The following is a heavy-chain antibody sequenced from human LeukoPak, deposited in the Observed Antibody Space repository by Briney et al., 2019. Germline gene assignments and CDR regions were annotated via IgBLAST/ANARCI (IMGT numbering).Heavy chain of an antibody. J-gene: IGHJ6*04. CDR1: GGTFSSYA. D-gene: IGHD5-18*01. Sequence: GASVKVSCKASGGTFSSYAISWVRQAPGQVLEWMGSIMPIFGSPKYARSFQGRVTITADESSSTAYMELGSLRSEDTAVYYCAILPGGYSYGRGMDVWGKGTTVTVSS. CDR3: AILPGGYSYGRGMDV. CDR2: IMPIFGSP. V-gene: IGHV1-69*15.